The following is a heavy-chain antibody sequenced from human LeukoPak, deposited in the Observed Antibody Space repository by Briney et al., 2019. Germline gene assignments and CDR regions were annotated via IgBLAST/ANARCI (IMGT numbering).Heavy chain of an antibody. CDR3: ARGDRVSGGTDS. Sequence: GASVKVSCKASGYTFTGYYIHWVRQAPGQGLEWVGYMNPDNDDTGYARKFQGRVTITRDTSISTAYMELSGLTSEDTAVYYCARGDRVSGGTDSWGQGTLVTVSS. D-gene: IGHD3-16*01. CDR1: GYTFTGYY. J-gene: IGHJ4*02. CDR2: MNPDNDDT. V-gene: IGHV1-8*03.